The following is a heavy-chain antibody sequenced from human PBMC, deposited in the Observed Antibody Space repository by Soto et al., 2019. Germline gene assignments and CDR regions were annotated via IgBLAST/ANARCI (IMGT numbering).Heavy chain of an antibody. V-gene: IGHV4-59*01. D-gene: IGHD1-26*01. CDR3: ARGVGSSPPRY. CDR1: GGSISVYY. Sequence: SETLSLTCTISGGSISVYYWSWVRQPPGHELEWIGYIYASGSPYYNPSLRSRVTISADTSKNQISLKLTSPTAADTAVYYCARGVGSSPPRYWGRGTLVTSPQ. J-gene: IGHJ4*02. CDR2: IYASGSP.